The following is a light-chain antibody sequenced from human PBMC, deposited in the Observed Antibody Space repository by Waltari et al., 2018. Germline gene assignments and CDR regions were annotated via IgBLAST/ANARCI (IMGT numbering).Light chain of an antibody. J-gene: IGLJ3*02. Sequence: WNEHTPGMVPKLRIYDCSARRSGFSSRFLGSKYGNTASLTISGLQADDEADYYCNAYTGSGSWVFGGGTKLTVL. CDR3: NAYTGSGSWV. V-gene: IGLV2-14*02. CDR2: DCS.